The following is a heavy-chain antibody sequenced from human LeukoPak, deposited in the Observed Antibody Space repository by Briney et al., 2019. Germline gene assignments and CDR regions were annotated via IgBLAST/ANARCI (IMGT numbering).Heavy chain of an antibody. D-gene: IGHD3-9*01. J-gene: IGHJ4*02. CDR3: AKDYDDKFDY. CDR2: IRYEGSNK. CDR1: GFTFSSYG. Sequence: GGSLTLSCAASGFTFSSYGMHWVRQAPGKGLEWVAFIRYEGSNKYYADSVKGRFTISRDNSKNTLYLQMNSLRAEDTALYYCAKDYDDKFDYWGQGTLVTVSS. V-gene: IGHV3-30*02.